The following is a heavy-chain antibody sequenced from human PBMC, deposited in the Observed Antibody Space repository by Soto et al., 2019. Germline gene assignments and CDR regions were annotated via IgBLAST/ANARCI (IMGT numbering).Heavy chain of an antibody. CDR3: ARAKKGSYNWGWNWFDP. CDR1: GGSFSGYY. V-gene: IGHV4-34*01. Sequence: SETLSLTCAVYGGSFSGYYWSWIRQPPGKGLEWIGEINHSGSTNYNPSLKSRFTISVDTSKNQFSLKLSSVTAADTAVYYCARAKKGSYNWGWNWFDPWGQGTLVTVSS. J-gene: IGHJ5*02. CDR2: INHSGST. D-gene: IGHD1-20*01.